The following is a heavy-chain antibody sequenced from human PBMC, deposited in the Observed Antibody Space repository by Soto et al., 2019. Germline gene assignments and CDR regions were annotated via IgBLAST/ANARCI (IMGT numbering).Heavy chain of an antibody. V-gene: IGHV4-31*03. J-gene: IGHJ4*02. CDR3: ARENRVAPYYFDY. CDR1: GGSISSGAYY. Sequence: PSETLSLTCTVSGGSISSGAYYWSWIRQHPGKGLEWIGYIFYSGSTYYNASLKSRVTISVDTSKNQFSLKLSSVTAADTAVYYCARENRVAPYYFDYWGQGTLVTVSS. D-gene: IGHD2-15*01. CDR2: IFYSGST.